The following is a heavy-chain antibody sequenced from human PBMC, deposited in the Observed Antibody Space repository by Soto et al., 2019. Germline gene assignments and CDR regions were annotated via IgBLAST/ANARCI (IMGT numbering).Heavy chain of an antibody. J-gene: IGHJ6*02. V-gene: IGHV4-30-4*01. D-gene: IGHD7-27*01. CDR1: GGSISSGDYY. CDR2: IYYSGST. CDR3: ARDQEGLGKGYYYYGMDV. Sequence: LSLTCTVSGGSISSGDYYWSWIRQPPGKGLEWIGYIYYSGSTYYNPSLKSRVTISVDTSKNQFSLKLSSVAAADTAVYYCARDQEGLGKGYYYYGMDVWGQGTTVTVSS.